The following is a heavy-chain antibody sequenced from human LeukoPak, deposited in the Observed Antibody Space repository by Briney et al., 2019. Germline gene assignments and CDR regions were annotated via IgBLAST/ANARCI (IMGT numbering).Heavy chain of an antibody. CDR1: GWTFSGYY. D-gene: IGHD3-22*01. CDR2: IDHSGST. J-gene: IGHJ4*02. CDR3: ARSIEVVVITPFDY. Sequence: KPSETLSLTCAASGWTFSGYYWSWIRQPPGKGLEWIGEIDHSGSTNYNPSLKSRVAKSVDTSKHQFSLKRSSVTAADTAVYYCARSIEVVVITPFDYWGQGTLVTVSS. V-gene: IGHV4-34*01.